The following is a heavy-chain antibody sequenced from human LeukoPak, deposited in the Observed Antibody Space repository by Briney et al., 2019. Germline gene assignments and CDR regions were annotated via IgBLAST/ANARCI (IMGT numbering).Heavy chain of an antibody. V-gene: IGHV1-18*01. CDR3: ARVAAAGLYYFDY. D-gene: IGHD6-13*01. Sequence: GASVKVSFKATGYTFTCYGISWVRQAPGQGLEWMGWISAYNGNTNYGQKLQGRVTMTTDTSTSTAYMELRSLRSDDTAVYYCARVAAAGLYYFDYWAKGTLVTVSS. J-gene: IGHJ4*02. CDR2: ISAYNGNT. CDR1: GYTFTCYG.